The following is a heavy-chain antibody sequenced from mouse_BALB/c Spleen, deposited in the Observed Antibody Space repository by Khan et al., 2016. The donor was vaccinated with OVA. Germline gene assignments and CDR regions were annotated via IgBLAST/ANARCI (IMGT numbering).Heavy chain of an antibody. CDR2: INTYTGEP. J-gene: IGHJ1*01. D-gene: IGHD6-1*01. Sequence: QIQLVQSGPELKKPGETVKISCKASGYTFTNYGMNWVKQAPGKGLKWMGWINTYTGEPTYADDFKGRFAFSLETSANTAYLQINNLKNEDTATSFCARSASYWFFDGWGAGTTVTVSS. CDR3: ARSASYWFFDG. CDR1: GYTFTNYG. V-gene: IGHV9-3-1*01.